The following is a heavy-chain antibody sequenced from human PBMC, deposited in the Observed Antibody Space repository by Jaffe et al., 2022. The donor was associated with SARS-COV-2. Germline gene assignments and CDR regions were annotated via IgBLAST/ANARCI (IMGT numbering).Heavy chain of an antibody. CDR3: QVIGSIAAAGNPEDDY. Sequence: QVQLVQSGAEVKKPGASVKVSCKASGYTFTSYYMHWVRQAPGQGLEWMGIINPSGGSTSYAQKFQGRVTMTRDTSTSTVYMELSSLRSEDTAVYYCQVIGSIAAAGNPEDDYWGQGTLVTVSS. D-gene: IGHD6-13*01. CDR1: GYTFTSYY. V-gene: IGHV1-46*01. J-gene: IGHJ4*02. CDR2: INPSGGST.